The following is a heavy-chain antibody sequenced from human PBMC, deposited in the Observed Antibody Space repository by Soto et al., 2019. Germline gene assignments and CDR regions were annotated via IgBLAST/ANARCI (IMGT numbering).Heavy chain of an antibody. CDR2: IYPGDSDT. Sequence: LGESLKTSCKGSGYSFTSYWIGWVRQMPGKGLEWMGIIYPGDSDTRYSPSFQGQVTISADKSISTAYLQWSSLKASDTAMYYCARRISSVAGTTAFDIWGQGTMVTVS. D-gene: IGHD1-1*01. V-gene: IGHV5-51*01. CDR3: ARRISSVAGTTAFDI. CDR1: GYSFTSYW. J-gene: IGHJ3*02.